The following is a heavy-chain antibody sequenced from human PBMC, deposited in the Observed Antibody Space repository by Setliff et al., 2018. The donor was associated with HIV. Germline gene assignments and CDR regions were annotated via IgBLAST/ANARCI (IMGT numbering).Heavy chain of an antibody. J-gene: IGHJ4*02. CDR1: GGSISSSSSY. Sequence: SETLSLTYTVSGGSISSSSSYWGWIRQPPGKGLEWIGNIYYSGSTYYNPSLKSRVTISVDTSKNQFSLRLSSVTAADTAVYYCARTRGYTYGYIDSWGQGTLVTVSS. D-gene: IGHD5-18*01. CDR2: IYYSGST. CDR3: ARTRGYTYGYIDS. V-gene: IGHV4-39*01.